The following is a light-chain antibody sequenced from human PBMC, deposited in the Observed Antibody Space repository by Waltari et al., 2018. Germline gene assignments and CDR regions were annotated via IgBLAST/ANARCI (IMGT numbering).Light chain of an antibody. J-gene: IGLJ2*01. Sequence: QSALTQPASVSGSPGQSISISCTGTSSDVGGYDYVSWYQQYPGKAPTLMIFDVSSLPSGVSDRFSGSNSGNTASLTISGLQAEDEAYYYCSSYSTSSTLVVFGGGTKVTVL. CDR3: SSYSTSSTLVV. CDR2: DVS. CDR1: SSDVGGYDY. V-gene: IGLV2-14*03.